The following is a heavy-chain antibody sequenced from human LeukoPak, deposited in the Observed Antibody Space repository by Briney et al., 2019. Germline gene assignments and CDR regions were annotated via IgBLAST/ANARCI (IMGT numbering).Heavy chain of an antibody. V-gene: IGHV4-59*01. Sequence: SETLSLTCTVSGGSISSYYWSWIRQPPGRGLEWIGYIYYSGSTKYNPSLKSRVTISVDTSKNQFSLKLNSVTAADTAVYYCARNHGGWFDSWGQGTLVTVSS. J-gene: IGHJ5*01. D-gene: IGHD4-23*01. CDR3: ARNHGGWFDS. CDR1: GGSISSYY. CDR2: IYYSGST.